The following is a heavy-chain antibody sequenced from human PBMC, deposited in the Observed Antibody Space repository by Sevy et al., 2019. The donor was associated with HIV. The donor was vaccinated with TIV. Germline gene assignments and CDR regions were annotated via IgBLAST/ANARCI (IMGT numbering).Heavy chain of an antibody. CDR1: GFTFSSYE. J-gene: IGHJ6*02. V-gene: IGHV3-48*03. D-gene: IGHD3-22*01. CDR3: ARDLPGDSRMDV. CDR2: ISSSGSPI. Sequence: GGSLRLSCAASGFTFSSYEMNWVRQAPGKGLEWVSYISSSGSPIYYADSVKGRFTISRDNAKNSLYLQMNSLRAEDTSVYYCARDLPGDSRMDVWGQGTMVTVSS.